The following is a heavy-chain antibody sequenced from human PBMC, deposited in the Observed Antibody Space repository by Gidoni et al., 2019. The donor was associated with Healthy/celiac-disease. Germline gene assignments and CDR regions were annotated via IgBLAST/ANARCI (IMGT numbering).Heavy chain of an antibody. CDR3: AKDHTQTPALGY. CDR2: ISGSGGST. D-gene: IGHD7-27*01. V-gene: IGHV3-23*01. J-gene: IGHJ4*02. Sequence: EVQLLESGGGLVQTGGSLRLSCADHGFTFSSYAMSWVRQAPGKGLEWVSAISGSGGSTYYADSVKGRFTISRDNSKNTLYLQMNSLRAEDTAVYYCAKDHTQTPALGYWGQGTLVTVSS. CDR1: GFTFSSYA.